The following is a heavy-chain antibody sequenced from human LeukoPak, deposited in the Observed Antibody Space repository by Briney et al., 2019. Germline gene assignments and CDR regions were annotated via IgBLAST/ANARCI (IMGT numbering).Heavy chain of an antibody. CDR2: IYYSGST. V-gene: IGHV4-39*01. Sequence: SETLSLTCTVSGGSISSSSYYWGWIRQPPGKGLEWIGSIYYSGSTYYNPSLKSRVTISVDTSKNQFSLKLSSVTAADTAVYYCAIRYSSSWYGRAQYFQHWGQGTLVTVSS. CDR1: GGSISSSSYY. D-gene: IGHD6-13*01. CDR3: AIRYSSSWYGRAQYFQH. J-gene: IGHJ1*01.